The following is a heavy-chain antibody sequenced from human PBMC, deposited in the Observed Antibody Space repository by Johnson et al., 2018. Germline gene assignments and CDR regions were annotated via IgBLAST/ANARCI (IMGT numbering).Heavy chain of an antibody. CDR2: ISSTGSYI. V-gene: IGHV3-21*01. CDR1: GFMFSSYS. CDR3: ARVRITLMVVANAAFDV. Sequence: VQLVQSGGGLVKPGESLRLSCAASGFMFSSYSMNWVRQTPGKGLEWVSSISSTGSYIYYADSVKGRFSISRDTAKNSLYLQMNSLRAEDTAVYYCARVRITLMVVANAAFDVWGQGTMVTVSS. D-gene: IGHD3-22*01. J-gene: IGHJ3*01.